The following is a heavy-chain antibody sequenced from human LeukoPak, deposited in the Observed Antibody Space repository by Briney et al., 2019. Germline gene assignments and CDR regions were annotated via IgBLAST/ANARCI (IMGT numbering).Heavy chain of an antibody. CDR3: AKSGAVAGPYYFDY. CDR1: GFTSSSYG. D-gene: IGHD6-19*01. J-gene: IGHJ4*02. Sequence: PGGSLRLSCAASGFTSSSYGMHWVRQAPGKGLEWVAVISYDGSNKYYADSVKGRFTISRDNSKNTLYLQMNSLRAEDTAVYYCAKSGAVAGPYYFDYWGQGTLVTVSS. V-gene: IGHV3-30*18. CDR2: ISYDGSNK.